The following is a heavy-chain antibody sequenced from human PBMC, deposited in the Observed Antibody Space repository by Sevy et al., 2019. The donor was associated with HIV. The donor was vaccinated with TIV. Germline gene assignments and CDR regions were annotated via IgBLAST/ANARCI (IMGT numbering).Heavy chain of an antibody. V-gene: IGHV3-30*02. J-gene: IGHJ3*02. CDR1: GFTFSRYG. CDR3: AKGLGMVQGALLSDDT. Sequence: GGSLRLSCAASGFTFSRYGMHWVRQAPGKGLEWVSFIRYDGGTRYYADSVKGRFPISRDNLKNTLYLEMNSLRAEDTAVYYCAKGLGMVQGALLSDDTWGQGTMVTVSS. D-gene: IGHD3-10*01. CDR2: IRYDGGTR.